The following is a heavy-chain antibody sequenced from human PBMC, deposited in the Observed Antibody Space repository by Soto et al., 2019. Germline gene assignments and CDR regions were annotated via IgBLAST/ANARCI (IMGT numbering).Heavy chain of an antibody. Sequence: QVQLVQSGTEVKKPGASVKVSCKASGYTFTSYDINWVRQATGQGLEWMGWMNPNSGNTGYAQKFQGRVTMTRNTSISTAYIELSSLRSEDTAVYYCAKGGTITPRPGLGYWGQGTLVTVSS. D-gene: IGHD1-20*01. CDR3: AKGGTITPRPGLGY. CDR2: MNPNSGNT. CDR1: GYTFTSYD. V-gene: IGHV1-8*01. J-gene: IGHJ4*02.